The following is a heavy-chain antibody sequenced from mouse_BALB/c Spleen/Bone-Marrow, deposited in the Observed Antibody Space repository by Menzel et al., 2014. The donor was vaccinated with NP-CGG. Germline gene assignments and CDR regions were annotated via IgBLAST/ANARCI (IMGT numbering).Heavy chain of an antibody. CDR1: GYTFTSYW. D-gene: IGHD2-14*01. V-gene: IGHV1S81*02. J-gene: IGHJ2*01. CDR2: INPSNGRT. Sequence: VQLQESGAELVKPGASVKLSCKASGYTFTSYWMHWVKQRPGQGLEWIGEINPSNGRTNYNEKFKNKATLTVDKSSSTAYMQLSSLTSEDSAVYYCARNYRCYFDYWGQGTTLTVSS. CDR3: ARNYRCYFDY.